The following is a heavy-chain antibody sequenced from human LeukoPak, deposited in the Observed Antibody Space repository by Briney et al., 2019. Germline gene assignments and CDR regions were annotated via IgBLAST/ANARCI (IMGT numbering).Heavy chain of an antibody. D-gene: IGHD5-24*01. CDR2: INHSGST. V-gene: IGHV4-34*01. Sequence: SETLSLTCAVYGGSFSGYYWSWIRQPPGKGLEWIGEINHSGSTNYNPSLKSRVTISVDTSKNQFSLKLSSVTAADTAVYYCARGQKGWPRVFDPWGQGTLVTVSS. CDR3: ARGQKGWPRVFDP. J-gene: IGHJ5*02. CDR1: GGSFSGYY.